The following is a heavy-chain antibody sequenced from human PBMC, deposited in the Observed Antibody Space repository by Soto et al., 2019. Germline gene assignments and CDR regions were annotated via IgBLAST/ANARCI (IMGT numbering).Heavy chain of an antibody. V-gene: IGHV4-31*03. CDR3: ARVRPPTVTTGYYFDY. CDR2: IYYSGST. CDR1: GGSISSGGYY. D-gene: IGHD4-17*01. Sequence: SETLSLTCTVSGGSISSGGYYWSWIRQHPGKGLEWIGYIYYSGSTYYNPSLKSRVTISVDTSKNQFSLKLSSVTAADTAVYYCARVRPPTVTTGYYFDYWGQGTLVTVSS. J-gene: IGHJ4*02.